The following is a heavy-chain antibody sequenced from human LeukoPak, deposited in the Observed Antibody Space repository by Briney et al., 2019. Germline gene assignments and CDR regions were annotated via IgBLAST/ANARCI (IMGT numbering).Heavy chain of an antibody. CDR2: ISYSGST. Sequence: KPSETLSLTCNVSGGSIRGYYWSWIRQPPGKGLEWIGYISYSGSTNYSPSLKSRVTISVDTSKNQFSLKLSSVTAADTAVYYCARGGYNYGGHNWFDPWGQGTLVTVSS. D-gene: IGHD5-18*01. CDR3: ARGGYNYGGHNWFDP. J-gene: IGHJ5*02. V-gene: IGHV4-59*01. CDR1: GGSIRGYY.